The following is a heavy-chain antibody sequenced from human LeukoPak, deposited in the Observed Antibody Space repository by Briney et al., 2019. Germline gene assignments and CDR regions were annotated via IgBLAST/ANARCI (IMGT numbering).Heavy chain of an antibody. Sequence: GGSLRLSCAASGFTFSSYAMSWVRQAPGKGLEWVSAISGSGGSTYYADSVKGRFTISRDNSKNTLYLQMNSLRAEDAAVFYCAKSDTYYYDSSGYYYEFIPYYFDYWGQGTLVTVSS. CDR3: AKSDTYYYDSSGYYYEFIPYYFDY. D-gene: IGHD3-22*01. CDR2: ISGSGGST. V-gene: IGHV3-23*01. CDR1: GFTFSSYA. J-gene: IGHJ4*02.